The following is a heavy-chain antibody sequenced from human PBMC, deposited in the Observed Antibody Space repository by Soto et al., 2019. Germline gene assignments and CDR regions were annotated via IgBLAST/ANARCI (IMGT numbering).Heavy chain of an antibody. CDR3: ASQSCTSASCPGGWFDP. D-gene: IGHD2-2*01. J-gene: IGHJ5*02. CDR1: GGSISSGDYY. CDR2: IYYSGNT. V-gene: IGHV4-30-4*01. Sequence: SETLSLTCTVSGGSISSGDYYWSWIRQPPGKGLEWIGYIYYSGNTYYTPSLKSRATISVDTSKNQFSLRLISVTVTDTAVYYCASQSCTSASCPGGWFDPWGQGTLVTVSS.